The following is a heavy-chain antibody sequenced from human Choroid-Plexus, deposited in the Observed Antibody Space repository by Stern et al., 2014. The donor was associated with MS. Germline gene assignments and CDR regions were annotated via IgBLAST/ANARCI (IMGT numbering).Heavy chain of an antibody. V-gene: IGHV3-7*01. Sequence: EVQLVESGGGLVQPGGSLRLSCVASGFSPSAYWMSWVRQAPGKGLEWVANINDRGSERNYADSVTGRFTISRDNAKNSIYLQMNSLRGEDTGVYYCARPVYSNDWSGMDVWGQGTTVTVSS. D-gene: IGHD6-19*01. CDR3: ARPVYSNDWSGMDV. CDR1: GFSPSAYW. CDR2: INDRGSER. J-gene: IGHJ6*02.